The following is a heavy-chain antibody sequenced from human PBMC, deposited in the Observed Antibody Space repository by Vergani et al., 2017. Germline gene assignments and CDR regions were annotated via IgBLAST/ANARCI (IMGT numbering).Heavy chain of an antibody. V-gene: IGHV4-39*01. CDR2: IYYCGST. CDR1: GASIRSSNYY. J-gene: IGHJ5*02. D-gene: IGHD6-19*01. CDR3: AGHSTVEWLVKLGWIDP. Sequence: QLQLQESGPGLVKPLATRSLTCSVSGASIRSSNYYWGWIRQPPGKGLEWIASIYYCGSTYYNPSLKSRVTISVATSKNQFSRKLSSVTAADTAVYFCAGHSTVEWLVKLGWIDPWGQESLVIVSS.